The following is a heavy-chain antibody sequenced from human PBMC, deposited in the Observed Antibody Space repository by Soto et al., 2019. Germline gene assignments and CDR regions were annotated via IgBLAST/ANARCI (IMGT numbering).Heavy chain of an antibody. CDR1: GFTFSDYY. J-gene: IGHJ6*03. CDR3: ARAVAAAGYYYYYYYYMDV. V-gene: IGHV3-11*01. Sequence: QVQLVESGGGLVKPGGSLRLSCAASGFTFSDYYMSWIRQAPGKGLEWVSYISSSGSTIYYADSVKGRFTISRDNAKNSLYLQKTSLRAEDTAVYYCARAVAAAGYYYYYYYYMDVWGKGTTVTVSS. D-gene: IGHD6-13*01. CDR2: ISSSGSTI.